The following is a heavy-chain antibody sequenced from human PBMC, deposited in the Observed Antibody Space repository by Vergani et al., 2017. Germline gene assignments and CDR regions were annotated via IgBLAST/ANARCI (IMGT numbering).Heavy chain of an antibody. J-gene: IGHJ4*02. CDR3: ARGAMVRGVIVSIDY. V-gene: IGHV4-30-2*01. Sequence: QLQLQESGSGLVKPSQTLSLTCAVSGGSISSGGYSWSWIRQPPGKGLEWIWYIYHSGSTYYNPSLKSRVTISVDRSKSQFSLKLSSVTAADTAVYCCARGAMVRGVIVSIDYWGQGTLVTVSS. CDR2: IYHSGST. D-gene: IGHD3-10*01. CDR1: GGSISSGGYS.